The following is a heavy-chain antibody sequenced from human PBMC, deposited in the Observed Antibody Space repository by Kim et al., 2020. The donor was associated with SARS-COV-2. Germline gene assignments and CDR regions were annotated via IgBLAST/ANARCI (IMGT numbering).Heavy chain of an antibody. J-gene: IGHJ6*02. CDR1: GFTFSSYS. D-gene: IGHD6-13*01. CDR3: ARDRVGYSSSYHYYYYGMDV. Sequence: GGSLRLSCAASGFTFSSYSMNWVRQAPGKGLEWVSYISSSSSTIYYADSVKGRFTISRDNAKNSLYLQMNSLRDEDAAVYYCARDRVGYSSSYHYYYYGMDVWGQGTTVTVSS. V-gene: IGHV3-48*02. CDR2: ISSSSSTI.